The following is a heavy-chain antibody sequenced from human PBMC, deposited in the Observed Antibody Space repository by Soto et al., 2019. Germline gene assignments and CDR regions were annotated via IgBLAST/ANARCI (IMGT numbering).Heavy chain of an antibody. CDR3: ARDEGDSSGWYWVY. D-gene: IGHD6-19*01. J-gene: IGHJ4*02. V-gene: IGHV1-3*05. CDR1: GYTFSNYA. CDR2: ISAGNGIT. Sequence: QVQLVQSGAEEKKPGASVKVSCKSSGYTFSNYAIHWVRQAPGQRLEWMGWISAGNGITKYSQNFQGRVTITRDTSASTAYMGLSSLGSEDTAVYYCARDEGDSSGWYWVYWGQGTLVTVSS.